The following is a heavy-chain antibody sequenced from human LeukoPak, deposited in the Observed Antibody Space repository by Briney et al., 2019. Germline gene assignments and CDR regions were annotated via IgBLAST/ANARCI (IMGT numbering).Heavy chain of an antibody. CDR3: ARDLRGGATSGFLNY. Sequence: ASVKVSCKASGYTFTGYYMHWVRQAPGQGLEWMGWINPNSGGTNYAQKFQGRVTMTRDTSISTAYMELSRLRPDDTAVYYCARDLRGGATSGFLNYWGQGTLVTVSS. CDR1: GYTFTGYY. J-gene: IGHJ4*02. D-gene: IGHD1-26*01. CDR2: INPNSGGT. V-gene: IGHV1-2*02.